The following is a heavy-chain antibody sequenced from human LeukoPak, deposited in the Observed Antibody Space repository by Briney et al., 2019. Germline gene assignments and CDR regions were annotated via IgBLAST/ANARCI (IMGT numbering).Heavy chain of an antibody. CDR1: GYTFTSYY. J-gene: IGHJ4*02. D-gene: IGHD5-12*01. CDR3: ARDLDSGYDSGSEFDY. Sequence: GASVKVSCKASGYTFTSYYMHWVRQAPGQGLEWMGWINPNSGGTNYAQKFQGRVTMTRDTSISTAYMELSRLRSDDTAVYYCARDLDSGYDSGSEFDYWGQGTLVTVSS. CDR2: INPNSGGT. V-gene: IGHV1-2*02.